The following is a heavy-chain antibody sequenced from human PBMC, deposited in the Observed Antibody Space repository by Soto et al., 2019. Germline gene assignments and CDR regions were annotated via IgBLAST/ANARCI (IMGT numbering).Heavy chain of an antibody. CDR1: GFSLSTSGVG. V-gene: IGHV2-5*02. D-gene: IGHD2-21*02. CDR2: IYWDDDK. J-gene: IGHJ4*02. Sequence: QITLKESGPTLVKPTQTLTLTCTFSGFSLSTSGVGVGWIRQPPGKALEWLALIYWDDDKRYSPSLKSRLTITKDTSKNQVVLTMTNMDPVDTATYYCAHNSGFPACGGDCPNWDYFDYWGQGTLVTVSS. CDR3: AHNSGFPACGGDCPNWDYFDY.